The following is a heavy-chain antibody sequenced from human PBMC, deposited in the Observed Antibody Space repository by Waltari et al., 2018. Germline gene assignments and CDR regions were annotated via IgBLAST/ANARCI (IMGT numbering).Heavy chain of an antibody. CDR2: IIPIFGTA. Sequence: QVQLVQSGAEVKKPGSSVKVSCKASGGTFSSYAISWVRQAPGQGLEWMGGIIPIFGTANYAQKFQGRVTITADKSTSTAYMELSSLRSEDTAVYYCARAHSGAYNYRGYYYYYMDVWGKGTTVTVSS. CDR3: ARAHSGAYNYRGYYYYYMDV. D-gene: IGHD1-20*01. V-gene: IGHV1-69*14. CDR1: GGTFSSYA. J-gene: IGHJ6*03.